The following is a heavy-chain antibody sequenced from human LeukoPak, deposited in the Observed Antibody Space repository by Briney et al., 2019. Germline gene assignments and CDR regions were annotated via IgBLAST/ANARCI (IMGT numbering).Heavy chain of an antibody. CDR2: IYSGGST. CDR1: GFTVSSNH. J-gene: IGHJ3*02. D-gene: IGHD1-26*01. Sequence: GGSLRLSCAASGFTVSSNHMSWVRQAPGKGLEWVSVIYSGGSTYYADSVKGRFTISRDNSKNTLYLQMNSLRAEDTAVYYCATSYSGSYYGSYAFDIWGQGTMVTVSS. V-gene: IGHV3-53*01. CDR3: ATSYSGSYYGSYAFDI.